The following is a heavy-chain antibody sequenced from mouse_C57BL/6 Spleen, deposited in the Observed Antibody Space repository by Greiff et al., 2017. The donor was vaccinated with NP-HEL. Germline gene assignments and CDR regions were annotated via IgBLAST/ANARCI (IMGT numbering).Heavy chain of an antibody. Sequence: EVQLQQSGAELVRPGASVKLSCTASGFNIKDYYMHWVKQRPEQGLEWIGRIDPEDGDTVYAPKFQGKATMTADTSSNTAYLQLSSLTSEDTAVYYCTLYGSSHFDYWGQGTTLTVSS. CDR2: IDPEDGDT. D-gene: IGHD1-1*01. V-gene: IGHV14-1*01. CDR3: TLYGSSHFDY. CDR1: GFNIKDYY. J-gene: IGHJ2*01.